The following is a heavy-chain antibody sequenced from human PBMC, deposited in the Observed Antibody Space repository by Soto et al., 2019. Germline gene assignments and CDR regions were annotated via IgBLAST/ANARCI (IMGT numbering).Heavy chain of an antibody. Sequence: EVQLLESGGGLLRPGGSMRLSCAASGFTVTTSAMSWVRQAPGKVPEWVAAVSASAATTYYPDSVKGRFTISKDTSKDTVYLQTPRLRMPVTGVYYCARPGFFCGGFYFGYWGHGALLTVSS. CDR1: GFTVTTSA. V-gene: IGHV3-23*01. J-gene: IGHJ4*01. D-gene: IGHD2-21*01. CDR2: VSASAATT. CDR3: ARPGFFCGGFYFGY.